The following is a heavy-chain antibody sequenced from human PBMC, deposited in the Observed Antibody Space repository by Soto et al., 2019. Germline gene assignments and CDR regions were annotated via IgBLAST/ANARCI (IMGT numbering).Heavy chain of an antibody. CDR1: GGTFSSYA. CDR2: IIPIFGTA. CDR3: ARDLLGAYGDYVATVFDY. J-gene: IGHJ4*02. Sequence: QVQLVQSGAEVKKPGSSVKVSCKASGGTFSSYAISWVRQAPGQGLEWMGGIIPIFGTANYAQKFQGRVTITADESTSTAYMELSSLRSEDTDVYYCARDLLGAYGDYVATVFDYWGQGTLVTVSS. V-gene: IGHV1-69*01. D-gene: IGHD4-17*01.